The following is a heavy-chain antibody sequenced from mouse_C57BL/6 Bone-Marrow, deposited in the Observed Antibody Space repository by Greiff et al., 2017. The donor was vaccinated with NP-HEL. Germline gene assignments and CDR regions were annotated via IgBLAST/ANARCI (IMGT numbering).Heavy chain of an antibody. D-gene: IGHD1-1*01. CDR2: ILPGSGST. J-gene: IGHJ1*03. CDR1: GYTFTGYW. CDR3: ARPITYYGSSYGYFDV. Sequence: VQLQQSGAELMKPGASVKLSCKATGYTFTGYWIEWVKQRPGHGLEWIGEILPGSGSTNYNEKFKGKATFTADTSSNTAYMQLSSLTTEDSAIYYCARPITYYGSSYGYFDVWGTGTTVTVSS. V-gene: IGHV1-9*01.